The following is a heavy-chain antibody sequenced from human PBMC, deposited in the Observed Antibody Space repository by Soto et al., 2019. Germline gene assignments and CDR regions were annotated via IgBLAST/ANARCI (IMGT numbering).Heavy chain of an antibody. D-gene: IGHD3-10*01. V-gene: IGHV4-59*11. CDR2: IDYVGST. Sequence: AETLSLTCSVSGDSINSRYWSWIRQPPGKGLEWIGYIDYVGSTNYAPSLQSRVTMSVDTSKNQVSLKLRYVTAADTAVYYCVRQRGNYFDFWGQGTLVTVSS. J-gene: IGHJ4*02. CDR3: VRQRGNYFDF. CDR1: GDSINSRY.